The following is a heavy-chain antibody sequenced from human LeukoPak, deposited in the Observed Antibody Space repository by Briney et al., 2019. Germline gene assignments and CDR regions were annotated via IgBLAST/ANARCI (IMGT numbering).Heavy chain of an antibody. V-gene: IGHV3-23*01. J-gene: IGHJ4*02. CDR3: AKGLGSGWYLFEY. CDR1: GFTFSSHL. D-gene: IGHD6-19*01. Sequence: PGGSLRLSCAASGFTFSSHLMHWVRQAPGKGLEWVSAISGGGGSTYYADSVKGRFTISRDDSKNTLYVQMNSLRAEDTAVYYCAKGLGSGWYLFEYWGQGTLVTVSS. CDR2: ISGGGGST.